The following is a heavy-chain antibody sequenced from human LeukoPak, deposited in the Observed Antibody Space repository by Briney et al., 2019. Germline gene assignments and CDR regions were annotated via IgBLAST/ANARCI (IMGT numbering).Heavy chain of an antibody. CDR2: INPNSGGT. Sequence: ASVKVSCKASGYTFSGYYMHWVRQAPGQGLEWMGWINPNSGGTNYAQKFQGRVTMTRDTSISTAYMELSRLRSDDTAVYYCARGGTIVVVPAATPDYWGQGTLVTVSS. CDR1: GYTFSGYY. D-gene: IGHD2-2*01. V-gene: IGHV1-2*02. CDR3: ARGGTIVVVPAATPDY. J-gene: IGHJ4*02.